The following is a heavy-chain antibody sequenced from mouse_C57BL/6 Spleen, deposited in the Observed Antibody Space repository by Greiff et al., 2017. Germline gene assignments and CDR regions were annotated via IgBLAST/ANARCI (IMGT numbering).Heavy chain of an antibody. J-gene: IGHJ4*01. CDR1: GYTFTDYN. V-gene: IGHV1-22*01. CDR2: INPNNGGT. D-gene: IGHD1-1*01. CDR3: ARSGYYGSSYYAMDY. Sequence: VQLQQSGPELVKPGASVKMSCKASGYTFTDYNMHWVKQSHGKSLEWIGYINPNNGGTSYNQKFKGKATLTVNKSSSTAYMELRSLTSEDSAVYYCARSGYYGSSYYAMDYWGQGTSVTVSS.